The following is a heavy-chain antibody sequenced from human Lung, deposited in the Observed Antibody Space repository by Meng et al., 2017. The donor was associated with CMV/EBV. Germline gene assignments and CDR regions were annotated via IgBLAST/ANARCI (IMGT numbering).Heavy chain of an antibody. CDR2: INSDGSST. CDR1: GFTFSSYW. J-gene: IGHJ5*02. CDR3: ARDRIRFDP. Sequence: GEXXKISCAASGFTFSSYWMHWVRQAPGKGLVWVSRINSDGSSTSYADSVKGRFTISRDNAKNTLYLQMNSLRAEDTAVYYCARDRIRFDPWGQGPLVTVSS. V-gene: IGHV3-74*01.